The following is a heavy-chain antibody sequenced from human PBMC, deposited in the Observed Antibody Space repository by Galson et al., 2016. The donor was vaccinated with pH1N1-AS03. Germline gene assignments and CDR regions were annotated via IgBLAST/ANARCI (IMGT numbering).Heavy chain of an antibody. CDR3: AKGISDTWNPFDL. D-gene: IGHD1-1*01. J-gene: IGHJ4*02. CDR2: VSDSGDRT. CDR1: GFTFRNYA. V-gene: IGHV3-23*01. Sequence: SLRLSCAASGFTFRNYAMSWVRQAPGKGLEWVSTVSDSGDRTYYANSVKGLFTISRDNSKNTLYLQMNTPTAEDTAMYYCAKGISDTWNPFDLWGQGVLVTVSA.